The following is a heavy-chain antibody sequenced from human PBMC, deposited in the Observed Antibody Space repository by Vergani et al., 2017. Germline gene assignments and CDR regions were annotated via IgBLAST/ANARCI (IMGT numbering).Heavy chain of an antibody. CDR1: GFTFSSYG. Sequence: QVQLVESGGGVVQPGGSLRLSCAASGFTFSSYGMHWVRQAPGKGLEWVAVIWYDGSNKYYADSVKGRFTISRDNSKNTLYLQMNSLRAEDTAVYYCARDGAQTADYGDYHFDYWDRGTLVTVSS. V-gene: IGHV3-33*01. CDR3: ARDGAQTADYGDYHFDY. J-gene: IGHJ4*02. CDR2: IWYDGSNK. D-gene: IGHD4-17*01.